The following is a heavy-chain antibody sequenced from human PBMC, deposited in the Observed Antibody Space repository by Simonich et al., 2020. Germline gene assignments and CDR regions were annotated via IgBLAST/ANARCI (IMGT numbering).Heavy chain of an antibody. Sequence: QVQLVQSGAEVKKPGASVKVSCKASGYTFTSYGISWVRQAPGQGLEWMGWISAYNGNTNYAQKIQGRVTMTTDTSTSTAYMELRSLRSDDTAVYYCARASRGTWWYYYFDYWGQGTLVTVSS. CDR2: ISAYNGNT. D-gene: IGHD2-15*01. CDR1: GYTFTSYG. CDR3: ARASRGTWWYYYFDY. J-gene: IGHJ4*02. V-gene: IGHV1-18*01.